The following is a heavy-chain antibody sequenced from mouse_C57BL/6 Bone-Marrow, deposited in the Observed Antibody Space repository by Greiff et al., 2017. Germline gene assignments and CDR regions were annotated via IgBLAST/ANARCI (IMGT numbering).Heavy chain of an antibody. CDR2: IWSGGST. J-gene: IGHJ3*01. Sequence: QVHVKQSGPGLVQPSQSLSITCTVSGFSLTSYGVHWVRQSPGKGLEWLGVIWSGGSTDYNAACISRLSISKDNSKSQVFFKMNSLQADDTAIYYCARHYYSNFGFAYWGQGTLVTVSA. CDR3: ARHYYSNFGFAY. CDR1: GFSLTSYG. D-gene: IGHD2-5*01. V-gene: IGHV2-2*01.